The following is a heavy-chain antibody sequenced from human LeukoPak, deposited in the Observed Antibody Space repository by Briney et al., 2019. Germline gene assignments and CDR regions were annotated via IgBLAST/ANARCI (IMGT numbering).Heavy chain of an antibody. CDR2: ISYDGSNK. D-gene: IGHD2-15*01. CDR3: ARAVGDCSGGSCYSELDY. CDR1: GLTVSIYT. J-gene: IGHJ4*02. V-gene: IGHV3-30*01. Sequence: GGSLRLSCAASGLTVSIYTMHWVRQASGKGLEWVALISYDGSNKYYADSVKGRFTISRDNSKSTLYLQMNSLRAEDTAVYYCARAVGDCSGGSCYSELDYWGQGALVTVFS.